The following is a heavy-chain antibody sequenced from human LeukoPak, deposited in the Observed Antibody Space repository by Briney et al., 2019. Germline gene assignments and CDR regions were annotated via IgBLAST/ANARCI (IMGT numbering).Heavy chain of an antibody. D-gene: IGHD3-16*02. Sequence: GASVKVSCKVSGYTLTELPMHWVRQAPGKGLEWMGGFDPEDGETIYAQKFQGRVTMTEDTSTDTAYMELSSLRSEDTAVYYCATDLTITFGGVISLWGQGTLVTVSS. J-gene: IGHJ4*02. CDR3: ATDLTITFGGVISL. CDR2: FDPEDGET. V-gene: IGHV1-24*01. CDR1: GYTLTELP.